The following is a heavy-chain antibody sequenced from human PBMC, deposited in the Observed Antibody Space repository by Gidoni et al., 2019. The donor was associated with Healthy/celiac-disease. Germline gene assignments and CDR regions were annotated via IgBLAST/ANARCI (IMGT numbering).Heavy chain of an antibody. Sequence: QVQLVESGGGVVPPGGSLRLSCAASGFTFSSYGMHWVRQAPGKGLEWVAFIRYDGSNKYYADSVKGRFTISRDNSKNTLYLQMNSLRAEDTAVYYCAKGEYSSSGQNVWGQGTTVTVSS. CDR2: IRYDGSNK. J-gene: IGHJ6*02. CDR1: GFTFSSYG. V-gene: IGHV3-30*02. D-gene: IGHD6-6*01. CDR3: AKGEYSSSGQNV.